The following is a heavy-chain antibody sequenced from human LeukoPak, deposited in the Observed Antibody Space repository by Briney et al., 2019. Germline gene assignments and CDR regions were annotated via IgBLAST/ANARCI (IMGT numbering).Heavy chain of an antibody. CDR2: IYTSGST. D-gene: IGHD2-2*02. CDR1: GGSISSGSYY. J-gene: IGHJ5*02. V-gene: IGHV4-61*02. CDR3: ARARDLVPAAIRRSTFLFDP. Sequence: SQTLSLTCTVSGGSISSGSYYWSWIRQPAGKGLEWIGRIYTSGSTNYNPSLKSRVTISVDTSKNQFSLKLSSVTAADAAVYYCARARDLVPAAIRRSTFLFDPWGQGTLVTVSS.